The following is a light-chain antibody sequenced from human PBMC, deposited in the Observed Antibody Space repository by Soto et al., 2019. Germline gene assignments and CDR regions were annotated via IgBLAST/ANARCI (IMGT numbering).Light chain of an antibody. V-gene: IGLV2-14*01. CDR1: SSDVGAYNY. CDR3: FSNRGRESHV. CDR2: GVT. Sequence: QSVLTQPASVSGSPGQSITISCTGTSSDVGAYNYVSWYQQYPGKAPKLMIYGVTNRPSGVSNRFSGSKTGNTASLTISGLQAEEEADYYCFSNRGRESHVVGTGTK. J-gene: IGLJ1*01.